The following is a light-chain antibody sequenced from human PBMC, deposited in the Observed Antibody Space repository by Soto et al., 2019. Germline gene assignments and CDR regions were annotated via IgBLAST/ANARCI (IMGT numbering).Light chain of an antibody. CDR3: QQYGSSTI. Sequence: EIGLTQSPGTLSLSPGERATLSCRASQSVSSSYLAWYQQKPGQAPRLLIYGASSRATGIPDRFSSSGSGTDFTLTLSSLEPEDFSVYYCQQYGSSTIFGGGTNVEIK. CDR1: QSVSSSY. J-gene: IGKJ4*01. CDR2: GAS. V-gene: IGKV3-20*01.